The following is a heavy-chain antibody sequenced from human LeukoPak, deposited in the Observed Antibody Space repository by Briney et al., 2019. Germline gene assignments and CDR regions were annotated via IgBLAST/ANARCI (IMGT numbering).Heavy chain of an antibody. V-gene: IGHV4-34*01. CDR3: ARVGTTVTPFDP. J-gene: IGHJ5*02. CDR2: INHSGST. CDR1: GGSFSGYY. Sequence: SETLSLTCAVYGGSFSGYYWSWIRQPPGKGLEWIGEINHSGSTNYNPSLKSRVTISVDTSKKQFSLKLSSVTAADTAVYYCARVGTTVTPFDPWGQGILVTVPS. D-gene: IGHD4-17*01.